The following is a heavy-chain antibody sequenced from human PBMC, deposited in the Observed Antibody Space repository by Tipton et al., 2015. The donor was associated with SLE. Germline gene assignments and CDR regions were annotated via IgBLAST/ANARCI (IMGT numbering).Heavy chain of an antibody. CDR2: IYPGDSDT. D-gene: IGHD6-19*01. CDR3: ARLQLAGTWYFDL. Sequence: WIRQPPGKGLEWMAIIYPGDSDTRYSPSFQGQVTISADKSISTADLQWSSLKASDTAMYYCARLQLAGTWYFDLWGRGTLVTVSS. V-gene: IGHV5-51*01. J-gene: IGHJ2*01.